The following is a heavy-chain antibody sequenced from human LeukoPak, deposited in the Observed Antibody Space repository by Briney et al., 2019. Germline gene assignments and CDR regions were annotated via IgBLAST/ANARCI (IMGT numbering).Heavy chain of an antibody. Sequence: GGSLRLSCAASGFTFSSYEMNWVRQAPGKGLEWVSYISSSGSTIYYANSVKGRFTISRDNSKNTLYLQMNSLRAEDTAVYYCAKTGGGKGDYWGQGTLVTVSS. J-gene: IGHJ4*02. V-gene: IGHV3-48*03. D-gene: IGHD4-23*01. CDR3: AKTGGGKGDY. CDR2: ISSSGSTI. CDR1: GFTFSSYE.